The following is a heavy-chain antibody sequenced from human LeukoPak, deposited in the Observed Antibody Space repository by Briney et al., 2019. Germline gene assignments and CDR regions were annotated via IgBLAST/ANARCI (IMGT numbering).Heavy chain of an antibody. Sequence: SETLSLTCTVSGGSISSYYWSWIRQPPGKGLEWIGYIYYSGSTNYNPSLKSRVTISVDTSKNQFPLKLSSVTAADTAVYYCARARFWVGSYYYYYCYMDVWGKGTTVTISS. CDR3: ARARFWVGSYYYYYCYMDV. J-gene: IGHJ6*03. V-gene: IGHV4-59*01. D-gene: IGHD3-10*01. CDR1: GGSISSYY. CDR2: IYYSGST.